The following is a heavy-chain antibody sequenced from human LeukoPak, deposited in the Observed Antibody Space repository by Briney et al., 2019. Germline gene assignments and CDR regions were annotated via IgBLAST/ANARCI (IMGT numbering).Heavy chain of an antibody. Sequence: PSEALSLTCAVSVGSISSGNWWSWVRPSPGKGLEWIGEIYHNGTPNYSPSLKSRVTISADTSTNHFSLKLTSLTAADTAVYYCATAPILRGEGGEHYKYGMDVWGQGTTVIVSS. CDR1: VGSISSGNW. CDR3: ATAPILRGEGGEHYKYGMDV. V-gene: IGHV4-4*02. CDR2: IYHNGTP. D-gene: IGHD2-2*02. J-gene: IGHJ6*02.